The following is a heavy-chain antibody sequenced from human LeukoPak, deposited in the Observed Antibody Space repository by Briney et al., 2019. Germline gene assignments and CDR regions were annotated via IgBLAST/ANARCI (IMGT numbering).Heavy chain of an antibody. CDR2: IYYSGST. J-gene: IGHJ3*02. CDR3: ARGTMVRGVIGAFDI. CDR1: GGSISSSSYY. Sequence: SETLSLTCTVSGGSISSSSYYWGWIRQPPGKGLEWIGSIYYSGSTYYNPSLKGRVTISVDTSKNQFSLKLSSVTAADTAVYYCARGTMVRGVIGAFDIWGQGTMVTVSS. V-gene: IGHV4-39*01. D-gene: IGHD3-10*01.